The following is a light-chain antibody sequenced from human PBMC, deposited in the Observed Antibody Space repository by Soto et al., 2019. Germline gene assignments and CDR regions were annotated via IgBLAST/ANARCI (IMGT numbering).Light chain of an antibody. CDR2: GAS. CDR1: QTVSSY. CDR3: QQYGTSPIT. V-gene: IGKV3-20*01. Sequence: ENVLTQSPGTLSLSPGERATISCRASQTVSSYLTWYQQRPGQAPRLLISGASRRATGIPDRFSGSGSGTDFTLTIRRLEPEDFALYYCQQYGTSPITFGQGTRLEIK. J-gene: IGKJ5*01.